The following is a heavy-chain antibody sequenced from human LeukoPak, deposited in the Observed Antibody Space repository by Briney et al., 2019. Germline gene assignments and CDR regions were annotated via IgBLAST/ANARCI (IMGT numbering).Heavy chain of an antibody. CDR1: GGSFSGYY. J-gene: IGHJ3*02. CDR3: ARFYYDSSGYPDAFDI. D-gene: IGHD3-22*01. Sequence: PSETLSLTCAVYGGSFSGYYWSWIRQPPGKGLEWIGEINHSGSTNYNPSLKSRVTISVDTSKNQFSLKLSSVTAADTAVYYCARFYYDSSGYPDAFDIWGQGTMVTVSS. CDR2: INHSGST. V-gene: IGHV4-34*01.